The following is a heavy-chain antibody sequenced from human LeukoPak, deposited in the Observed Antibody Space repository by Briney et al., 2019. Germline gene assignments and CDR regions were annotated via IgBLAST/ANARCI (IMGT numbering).Heavy chain of an antibody. CDR2: ISGSGGST. Sequence: GGSLRLSCAASGFTFSSYAMSWVRQAPGKGLEWVSAISGSGGSTYCADSVKGRFTISRDNSKNTLYLQMNSLRAEDTAVYYCAKDSGLWFGEFDAFDIWGQGTMVTVSS. D-gene: IGHD3-10*01. J-gene: IGHJ3*02. CDR1: GFTFSSYA. CDR3: AKDSGLWFGEFDAFDI. V-gene: IGHV3-23*01.